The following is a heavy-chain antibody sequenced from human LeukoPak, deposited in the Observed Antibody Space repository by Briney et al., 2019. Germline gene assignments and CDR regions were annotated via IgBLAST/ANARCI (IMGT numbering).Heavy chain of an antibody. J-gene: IGHJ4*02. D-gene: IGHD3-22*01. CDR1: GFTFTNAW. V-gene: IGHV3-15*01. CDR2: IKSASDGGTT. Sequence: GRSLRLSCTASGFTFTNAWMTWVRQAPGKGLVWVGRIKSASDGGTTDYAAPVKGRFTISRDDSINTLYLQMDSLNSDDSAVYYCTTEYYYDSSGSLFYFDYWGQVSLVTVSS. CDR3: TTEYYYDSSGSLFYFDY.